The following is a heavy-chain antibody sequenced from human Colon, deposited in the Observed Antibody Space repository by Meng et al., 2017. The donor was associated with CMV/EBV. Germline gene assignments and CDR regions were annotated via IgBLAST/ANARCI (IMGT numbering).Heavy chain of an antibody. D-gene: IGHD6-13*01. CDR1: GYTFINHD. CDR3: RRGAGAGGRDWFDP. Sequence: ASVKVSCKASGYTFINHDINWVRQAAGQGLEWMGWMNSNSGNTGYAQKFQGRVTMTSDTSVSTAYMELSSLRFEDTAIYYCRRGAGAGGRDWFDPWGQGTLVTVSS. J-gene: IGHJ5*02. CDR2: MNSNSGNT. V-gene: IGHV1-8*01.